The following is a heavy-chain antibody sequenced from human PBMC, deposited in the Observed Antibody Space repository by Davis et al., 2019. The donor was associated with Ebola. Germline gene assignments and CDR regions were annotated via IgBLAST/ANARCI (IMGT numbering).Heavy chain of an antibody. D-gene: IGHD1-26*01. Sequence: GESLKISCAASGFTFSSYEMNWVRQAPGKGLEWVSYISSSGSTIYYADSVKGRFTISRDNAKNSLYLQMNSLRAEDTAVYYCASDRTVGAIFTYYYGMDVWGQGTTVTVSS. CDR1: GFTFSSYE. J-gene: IGHJ6*02. CDR3: ASDRTVGAIFTYYYGMDV. V-gene: IGHV3-48*03. CDR2: ISSSGSTI.